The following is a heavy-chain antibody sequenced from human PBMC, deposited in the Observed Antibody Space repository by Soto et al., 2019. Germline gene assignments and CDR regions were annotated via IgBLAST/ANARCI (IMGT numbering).Heavy chain of an antibody. J-gene: IGHJ6*02. V-gene: IGHV1-69*13. CDR2: IIPIFGTA. CDR3: ARGFSPYCSSTSCYPSYYYYGMDV. CDR1: GGTFSSYA. D-gene: IGHD2-2*01. Sequence: GASVKVSCKASGGTFSSYAISWVRQATGQGLEWMGGIIPIFGTANYAQKFQGRVTITADESTSTAYMELSSLRSEDTAVYYCARGFSPYCSSTSCYPSYYYYGMDVWGQGTTVTVSS.